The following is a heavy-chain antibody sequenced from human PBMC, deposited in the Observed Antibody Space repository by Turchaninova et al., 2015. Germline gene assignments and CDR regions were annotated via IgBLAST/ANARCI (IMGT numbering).Heavy chain of an antibody. J-gene: IGHJ4*02. CDR1: GYSFNTYA. CDR3: AKDGSRISVAGNMYYFDH. D-gene: IGHD6-19*01. V-gene: IGHV1-3*01. CDR2: INAGNGNT. Sequence: QVHLVQSGAEVKKPGASVKVSCKASGYSFNTYAIHWVRQAPGQRLEWMGWINAGNGNTKYSQEFQGRVSITRDTSASTVYMEVSSLKSEDTALYFCAKDGSRISVAGNMYYFDHWGQGTLVSVSS.